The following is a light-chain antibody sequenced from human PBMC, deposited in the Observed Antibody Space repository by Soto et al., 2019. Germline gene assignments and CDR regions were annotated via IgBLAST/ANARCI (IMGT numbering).Light chain of an antibody. V-gene: IGKV1-5*03. CDR1: QSISSW. J-gene: IGKJ4*01. CDR3: QQYEAYPLT. Sequence: DIQLTQSPSTLSASVGDRVTITCRASQSISSWLAWYQQKPGKAPKLLVYKASSLESGVPSRFSGSVSWTEFTLTISTLQPDDFATYYCQQYEAYPLTFGGGTKVEI. CDR2: KAS.